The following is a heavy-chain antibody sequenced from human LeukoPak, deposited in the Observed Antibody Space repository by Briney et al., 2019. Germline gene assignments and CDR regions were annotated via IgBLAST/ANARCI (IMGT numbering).Heavy chain of an antibody. V-gene: IGHV3-23*01. D-gene: IGHD3-22*01. CDR2: ISGSGGST. CDR1: GFTFSDYA. J-gene: IGHJ4*01. CDR3: AKLPLAYDTSGYEH. Sequence: GGSLRLSCAASGFTFSDYAMSWVRQAPGKGLEWVSGISGSGGSTYYADSVKGRFTISRDNSKNTLYLQMNSLRAEDTAVYYCAKLPLAYDTSGYEHWGHGTLVTVSS.